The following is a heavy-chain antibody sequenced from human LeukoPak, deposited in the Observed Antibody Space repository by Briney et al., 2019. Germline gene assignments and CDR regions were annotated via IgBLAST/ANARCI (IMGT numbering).Heavy chain of an antibody. Sequence: SETLSLTCTVSGGSISSYYWSWIRQPPGMGLEWIGYIYYSGSTNYNPSLKSRVTITVDTSKNQFSLKLSSVTAADTAMYYCASHYLVAARPYFDYWGQGTLVTVSS. CDR2: IYYSGST. J-gene: IGHJ4*02. CDR1: GGSISSYY. D-gene: IGHD2-15*01. CDR3: ASHYLVAARPYFDY. V-gene: IGHV4-59*01.